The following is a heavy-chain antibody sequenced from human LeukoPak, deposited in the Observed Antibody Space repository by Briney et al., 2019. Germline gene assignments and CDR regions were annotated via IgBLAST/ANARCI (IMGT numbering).Heavy chain of an antibody. J-gene: IGHJ4*02. CDR3: VRYLSGFDY. CDR2: IWSDGSNK. D-gene: IGHD1-26*01. Sequence: GRSLRLSCAASGFTFSSRGMHWVRQAPGKGLEWVAVIWSDGSNKFYADSVKGRFTISRDNSKNTLYLQMNSLRVEDTAVYFCVRYLSGFDYWGQGTLVTVSS. CDR1: GFTFSSRG. V-gene: IGHV3-33*01.